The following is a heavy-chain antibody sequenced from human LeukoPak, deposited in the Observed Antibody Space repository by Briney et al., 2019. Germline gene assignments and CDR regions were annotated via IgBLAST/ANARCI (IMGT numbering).Heavy chain of an antibody. D-gene: IGHD3-22*01. Sequence: SETLSLTCTVSGGSISSYYWSWIRQPPGKGLEWIGYIYYSGSTNYNPSLKSRVTISVDTSKNQFSLKLSSVTAADTAVYYCARSYYHDPANWFDPWGQGTLVTVSS. CDR3: ARSYYHDPANWFDP. V-gene: IGHV4-59*08. CDR2: IYYSGST. J-gene: IGHJ5*02. CDR1: GGSISSYY.